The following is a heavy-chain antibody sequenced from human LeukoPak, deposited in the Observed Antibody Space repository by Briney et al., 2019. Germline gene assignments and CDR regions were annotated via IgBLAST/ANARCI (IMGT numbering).Heavy chain of an antibody. D-gene: IGHD1-7*01. CDR3: ARRVLELTPHAFDI. Sequence: SETLSLTCTVSGGSIGSSSYYWGWIRQPPGKGLEWIGSIYYSGSTYYNPSLKSRVTISVDTSKNQFSLKLSSVTAADTAVYYCARRVLELTPHAFDIWGQGTMVTVSS. V-gene: IGHV4-39*01. J-gene: IGHJ3*02. CDR2: IYYSGST. CDR1: GGSIGSSSYY.